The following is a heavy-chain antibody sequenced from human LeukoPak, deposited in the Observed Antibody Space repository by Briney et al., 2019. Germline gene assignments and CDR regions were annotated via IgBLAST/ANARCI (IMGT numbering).Heavy chain of an antibody. J-gene: IGHJ4*02. CDR2: IYSGGST. V-gene: IGHV3-53*01. CDR1: GFTFSSYA. CDR3: ARDRTEYSSGWYHWY. D-gene: IGHD6-19*01. Sequence: GGSLRLSCAASGFTFSSYAMSWVRQAPGKGLEWVSVIYSGGSTYYADSVKGRFTISRDNSQNTLYLQMNSLRAEDTAVYYCARDRTEYSSGWYHWYWGQGTLVTVSS.